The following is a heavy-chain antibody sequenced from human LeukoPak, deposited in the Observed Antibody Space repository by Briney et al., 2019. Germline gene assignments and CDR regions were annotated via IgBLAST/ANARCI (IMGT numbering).Heavy chain of an antibody. CDR3: AKSMVRGVITRFDY. D-gene: IGHD3-10*01. Sequence: GGSLRLSCAASGFTFSSYSMNWVRQAPGKGLEWVSSISGSSSYIYYADSVKGRFTISRDNAKNSLYLQMNSLRAEDTAVYYCAKSMVRGVITRFDYWGQGTLVTVSS. V-gene: IGHV3-21*01. J-gene: IGHJ4*02. CDR1: GFTFSSYS. CDR2: ISGSSSYI.